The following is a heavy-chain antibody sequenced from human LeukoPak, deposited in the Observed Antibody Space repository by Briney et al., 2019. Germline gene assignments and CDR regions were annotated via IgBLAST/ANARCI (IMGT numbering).Heavy chain of an antibody. CDR1: GFTFSDYW. D-gene: IGHD3-3*01. CDR2: INQDGSAK. V-gene: IGHV3-7*01. CDR3: TRGDPDF. J-gene: IGHJ4*02. Sequence: GGSLRLSSAASGFTFSDYWMQWVRQAPGKGLEWVANINQDGSAKYYVDSVKGRFTISKDIAKNSLYLQMNSLRVDDTAVYYCTRGDPDFWGQGTLVTVSS.